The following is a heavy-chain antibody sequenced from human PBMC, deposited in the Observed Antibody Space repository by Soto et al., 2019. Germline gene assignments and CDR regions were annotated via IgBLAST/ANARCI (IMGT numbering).Heavy chain of an antibody. CDR3: ARGRDGSSSWYWAGRIFDY. D-gene: IGHD6-13*01. J-gene: IGHJ4*02. CDR2: INKDGSEK. Sequence: GSLRLSCAASGLTFSNAWMSWVRQAPGKGLEWVANINKDGSEKFYVDSVKGRFTISRDNAKNSLFLQMNSLRAEDTAVYYCARGRDGSSSWYWAGRIFDYWGQGTLVTVSS. CDR1: GLTFSNAW. V-gene: IGHV3-7*03.